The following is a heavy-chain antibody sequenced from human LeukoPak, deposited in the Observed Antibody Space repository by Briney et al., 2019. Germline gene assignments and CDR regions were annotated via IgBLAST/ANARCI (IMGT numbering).Heavy chain of an antibody. D-gene: IGHD3-10*01. J-gene: IGHJ4*02. CDR1: GYTLTELS. CDR2: FDPEDGET. V-gene: IGHV1-24*01. CDR3: ATDQYYYGSGSTRFDY. Sequence: ASVKVSCKVSGYTLTELSMHWVRQAPGKGLEWMGGFDPEDGETIYAQKSQGRVTMTEDTSTDTAYMELSSLRSEDTAVYYCATDQYYYGSGSTRFDYWGQGTLVTVSS.